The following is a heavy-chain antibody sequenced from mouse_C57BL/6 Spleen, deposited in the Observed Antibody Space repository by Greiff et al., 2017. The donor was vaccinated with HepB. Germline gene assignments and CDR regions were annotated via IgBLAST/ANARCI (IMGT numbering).Heavy chain of an antibody. V-gene: IGHV1-52*01. J-gene: IGHJ3*01. CDR1: GYTFTSYW. Sequence: VQLQQPGAELVRPGSSVKLSCKASGYTFTSYWMHWVKQRPIQGLEWIGNIDPSDSETHYNQKFKDKATLTVDKSSSTAYMQLSSLTSEDSAVYYCARGLRRGGFAYGGQGTLVTVSA. CDR2: IDPSDSET. D-gene: IGHD2-4*01. CDR3: ARGLRRGGFAY.